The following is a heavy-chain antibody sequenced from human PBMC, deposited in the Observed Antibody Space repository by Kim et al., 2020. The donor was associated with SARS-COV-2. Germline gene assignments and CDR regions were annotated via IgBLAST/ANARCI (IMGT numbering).Heavy chain of an antibody. CDR3: ARDWDGGYVYVDY. CDR2: ISSSSSYI. Sequence: GGSLRLSCAASGFTFSSYSMNWVRQAPGKGLEWVSSISSSSSYIYYADSVKGRFTISRDNAKNSLYLQMNSLRAEDTAVYYCARDWDGGYVYVDYSGQGALVTVSS. D-gene: IGHD3-22*01. V-gene: IGHV3-21*01. J-gene: IGHJ4*02. CDR1: GFTFSSYS.